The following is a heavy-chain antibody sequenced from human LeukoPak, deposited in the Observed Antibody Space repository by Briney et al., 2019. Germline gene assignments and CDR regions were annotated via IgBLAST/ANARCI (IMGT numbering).Heavy chain of an antibody. Sequence: ASVKVSCKASGYTFTSYDINWVRQATGQGLEWMGWMNPNSGNTGYAQKFQGRVTMTRSTSISTAYMELSSLRSEDTAVYYCARGRLEGFLEWLTVRYYYGMDVWGQGTTVTVSS. D-gene: IGHD3-3*01. CDR2: MNPNSGNT. CDR3: ARGRLEGFLEWLTVRYYYGMDV. V-gene: IGHV1-8*01. CDR1: GYTFTSYD. J-gene: IGHJ6*02.